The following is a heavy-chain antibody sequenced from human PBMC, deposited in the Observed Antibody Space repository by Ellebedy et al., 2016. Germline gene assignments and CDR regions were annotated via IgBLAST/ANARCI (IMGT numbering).Heavy chain of an antibody. Sequence: GESLKISCATSGFTFSDYWMSWVRQAPGKGLEWVANIKQDGSEKYYVDSVKGRFTISRDNAKNSLYLQMNSLRAEDTAVYYCGRNWDHSGDYWGQGTLVTVSS. J-gene: IGHJ4*02. V-gene: IGHV3-7*03. CDR2: IKQDGSEK. CDR3: GRNWDHSGDY. D-gene: IGHD1-26*01. CDR1: GFTFSDYW.